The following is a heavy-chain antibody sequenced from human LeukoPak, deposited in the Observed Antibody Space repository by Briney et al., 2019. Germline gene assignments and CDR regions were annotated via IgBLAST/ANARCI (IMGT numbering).Heavy chain of an antibody. J-gene: IGHJ4*02. CDR2: ISTSGSTI. V-gene: IGHV3-48*03. CDR1: GFTFSTYA. CDR3: ATSRGSWPDYFDY. Sequence: GGSLRLSCAASGFTFSTYAMNWVRQAPGKGLDWVSYISTSGSTIYYADSVKGRFTISRDNAKNSLYLQMNSLRAEDTAVYYCATSRGSWPDYFDYWGQGTLVTVSS. D-gene: IGHD6-13*01.